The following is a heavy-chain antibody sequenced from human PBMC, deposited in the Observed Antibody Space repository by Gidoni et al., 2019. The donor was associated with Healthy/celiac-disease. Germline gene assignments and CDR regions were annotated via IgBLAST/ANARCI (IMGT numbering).Heavy chain of an antibody. J-gene: IGHJ2*01. V-gene: IGHV4-34*01. CDR1: GGSFSGYY. CDR3: ARSSPTVTYWYFDL. CDR2: INHSGST. Sequence: QVQLQQWGAGLLKPSETLSLTCAVYGGSFSGYYWSWIRQPPGKGLEWIGEINHSGSTNYNPSLKSRVTISVDTSKNQFSLKLSSVTAADTAVYYCARSSPTVTYWYFDLWGRGTLVTVSS. D-gene: IGHD4-17*01.